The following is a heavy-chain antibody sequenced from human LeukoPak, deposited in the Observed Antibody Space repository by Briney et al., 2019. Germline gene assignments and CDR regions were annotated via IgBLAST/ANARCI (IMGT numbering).Heavy chain of an antibody. D-gene: IGHD3-10*01. CDR2: IWYHGSNR. J-gene: IGHJ6*02. CDR3: ARDMEAKVRGVTKSHYYYYGMDV. CDR1: GFTFSSYG. V-gene: IGHV3-33*01. Sequence: GRSLRLSCAASGFTFSSYGMHWARHAPGKGLQWVAFIWYHGSNRYFADCLKGLFTISRDKSMNTVYLQMNSLRAEDTAVYYCARDMEAKVRGVTKSHYYYYGMDVWGQGTTVTVSS.